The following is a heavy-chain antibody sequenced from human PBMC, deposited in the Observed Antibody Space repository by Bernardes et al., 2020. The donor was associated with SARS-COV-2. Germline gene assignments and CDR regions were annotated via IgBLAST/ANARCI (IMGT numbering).Heavy chain of an antibody. CDR1: GFSFDDYG. CDR2: ISWNSAGV. D-gene: IGHD6-19*01. CDR3: AKVGCRHYSSGCFYGMDV. Sequence: GGSLRLSCVASGFSFDDYGMHWVRQAPGKGLEWVSSISWNSAGVGYADSVKGRFIISRDNAKNSLYLQMNSLRSEDTALYYCAKVGCRHYSSGCFYGMDVWGQGTTVTVSS. J-gene: IGHJ6*02. V-gene: IGHV3-9*01.